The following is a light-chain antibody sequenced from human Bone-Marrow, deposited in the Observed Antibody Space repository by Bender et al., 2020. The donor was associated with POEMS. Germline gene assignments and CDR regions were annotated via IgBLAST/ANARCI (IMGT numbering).Light chain of an antibody. CDR3: ASWDDSLNGSYV. Sequence: QSVLTQPPSVSGTPGQRVTISCSGSSSNIGTNTVIWCQQLPGTAPKLLIYNDNQRPSGVPDRFSASKSGTSASLAISGLQSEDDADYYCASWDDSLNGSYVFGTGTKVTVL. CDR1: SSNIGTNT. V-gene: IGLV1-44*01. J-gene: IGLJ1*01. CDR2: NDN.